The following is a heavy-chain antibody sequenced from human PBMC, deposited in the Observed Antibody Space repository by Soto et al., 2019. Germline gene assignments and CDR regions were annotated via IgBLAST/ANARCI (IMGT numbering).Heavy chain of an antibody. CDR3: ARDPFYYMDV. Sequence: PGGSLILSCAASGFTFSTYAMTWVRQAPGKGPEWVSYISVSSTTIYYADSVKGRFTISRDNAKNSLYLQMNSLRAEDTAVYYCARDPFYYMDVWGKGTTVTVSS. CDR2: ISVSSTTI. CDR1: GFTFSTYA. J-gene: IGHJ6*03. V-gene: IGHV3-48*01.